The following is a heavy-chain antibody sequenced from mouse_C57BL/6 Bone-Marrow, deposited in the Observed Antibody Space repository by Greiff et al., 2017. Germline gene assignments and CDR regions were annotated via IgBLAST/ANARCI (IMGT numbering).Heavy chain of an antibody. J-gene: IGHJ3*01. CDR2: IDPENGAT. D-gene: IGHD1-1*01. Sequence: VQLQQSGAELVRPGASVKLSCTASGFTIKDYYMHWVKQRPEQGLEWIGWIDPENGATEYASKFQGKATITADTSSNTAYLQLSSLTSEYAAVYFCNDYNGRVYWYYWGRGTLVTVTA. CDR3: NDYNGRVYWYY. V-gene: IGHV14-4*01. CDR1: GFTIKDYY.